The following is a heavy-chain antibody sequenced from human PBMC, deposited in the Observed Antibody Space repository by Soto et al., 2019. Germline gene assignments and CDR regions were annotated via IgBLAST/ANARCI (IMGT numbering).Heavy chain of an antibody. J-gene: IGHJ5*02. V-gene: IGHV4-34*01. CDR3: AKGGGSLWS. D-gene: IGHD3-10*01. CDR1: GGSFSDYY. Sequence: PSETLSLTCAVYGGSFSDYYWSWIRQPPGKGLEWIGEINHSGSTNYNPSLKSRVTISVDTSKNQFSLKLSSVTAADTAVYYCAKGGGSLWSWGQGILVTVSS. CDR2: INHSGST.